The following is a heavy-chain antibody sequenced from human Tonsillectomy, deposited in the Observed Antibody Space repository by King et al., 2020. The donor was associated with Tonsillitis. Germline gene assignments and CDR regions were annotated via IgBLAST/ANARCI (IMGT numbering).Heavy chain of an antibody. V-gene: IGHV4-4*07. D-gene: IGHD3-16*01. CDR1: GGSISSDS. CDR2: IYSDGNP. CDR3: ARGLGAAWDNNWFDP. Sequence: PLQESGPGLVKPSETLSLTCTVSGGSISSDSLSWIRQAAGKGLEWIGRIYSDGNPRYNPSLKSRVTVSVDTSKNRFYLNLTSVTAADTAIYYCARGLGAAWDNNWFDPWGQGTLVTVSS. J-gene: IGHJ5*02.